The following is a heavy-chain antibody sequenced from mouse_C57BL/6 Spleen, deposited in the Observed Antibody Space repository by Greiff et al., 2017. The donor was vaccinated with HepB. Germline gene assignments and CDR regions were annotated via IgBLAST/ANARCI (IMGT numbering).Heavy chain of an antibody. V-gene: IGHV1-26*01. J-gene: IGHJ4*01. Sequence: VQLQQSGPELVKPGASVKISCKASGYTFTDYYMNWVKQSHGKSLESIGDINPNNGGTSYNQKFKGKATLTVDKSSSTAYMELRSLTSEDSAVYYCARGAQAPSYAMDYWGQGTSVTVSS. CDR3: ARGAQAPSYAMDY. CDR1: GYTFTDYY. CDR2: INPNNGGT. D-gene: IGHD3-2*02.